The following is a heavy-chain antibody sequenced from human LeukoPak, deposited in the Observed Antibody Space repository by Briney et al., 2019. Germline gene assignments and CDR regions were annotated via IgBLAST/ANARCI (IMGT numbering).Heavy chain of an antibody. Sequence: RGSPRLSCSASGFTFSGYAMHWVRQAPGKGLEYVSAISSNGGSTYYADSLKGRFTISRSNSKNTLYLQMSSLRAEDTAVYYCVKDTGTGYRYGEFDYWGQGGMDGVSS. D-gene: IGHD5-18*01. CDR3: VKDTGTGYRYGEFDY. V-gene: IGHV3-64D*09. J-gene: IGHJ4*02. CDR1: GFTFSGYA. CDR2: ISSNGGST.